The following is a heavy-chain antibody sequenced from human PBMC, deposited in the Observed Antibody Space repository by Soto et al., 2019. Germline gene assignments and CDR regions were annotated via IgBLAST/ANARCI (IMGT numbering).Heavy chain of an antibody. Sequence: EVQVVESGGGLVQPGGSLKLSCVASGFTVNTNYMTWVRQTPGKGLEWVSDLITGGSTLYTEYVKGRFNISRCDSKNTDYLQMNRQSAEDTAIYDSASLFLAYCSTSSCFPSRLRGAFWGKGTLVTVSS. J-gene: IGHJ4*02. V-gene: IGHV3-66*01. CDR3: ASLFLAYCSTSSCFPSRLRGAF. CDR2: LITGGST. CDR1: GFTVNTNY. D-gene: IGHD2-2*01.